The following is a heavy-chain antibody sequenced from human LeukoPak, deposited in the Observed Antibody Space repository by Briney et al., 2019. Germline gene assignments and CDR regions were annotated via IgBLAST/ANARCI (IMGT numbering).Heavy chain of an antibody. CDR3: ARGQDTVVTSRDAFDI. D-gene: IGHD4-23*01. V-gene: IGHV4-61*02. Sequence: SETLSLTCTVSGDSISSGSYYWNWIRQPAGKGLEWIGRIYTSGSTNYNPSLKSRVTISVDTSKNQFSLKLSSVTAADTAVYYCARGQDTVVTSRDAFDIWGQGTMVTVSS. CDR1: GDSISSGSYY. CDR2: IYTSGST. J-gene: IGHJ3*02.